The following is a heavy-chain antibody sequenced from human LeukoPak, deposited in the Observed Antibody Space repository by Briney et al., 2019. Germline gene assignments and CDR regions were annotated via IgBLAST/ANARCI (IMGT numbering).Heavy chain of an antibody. CDR1: GFTFSSYA. V-gene: IGHV3-23*01. J-gene: IGHJ4*02. Sequence: GGSLRLSCAASGFTFSSYAMSWVRQAPGKGLEWVSVISGSGSSTFYADSVKGRFTISRDNSKNTLYLQMNSLRSEDTAVYYCAKAGGYSYTYYFDSWGQGTLVTVSS. CDR2: ISGSGSST. CDR3: AKAGGYSYTYYFDS. D-gene: IGHD5-18*01.